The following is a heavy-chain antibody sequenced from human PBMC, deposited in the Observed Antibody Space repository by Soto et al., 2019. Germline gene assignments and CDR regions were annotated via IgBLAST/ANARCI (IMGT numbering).Heavy chain of an antibody. D-gene: IGHD5-18*01. V-gene: IGHV4-59*01. Sequence: LSLTCTISGDSINNYFWNWIRQSPGKGLEWIGYISYSGSTSYNPSLQSRVTISSDTSKNQFSLELSSVTAADTAVYYCARARQRDTGRGLDVWGQGTTVTVSS. CDR1: GDSINNYF. CDR3: ARARQRDTGRGLDV. J-gene: IGHJ6*02. CDR2: ISYSGST.